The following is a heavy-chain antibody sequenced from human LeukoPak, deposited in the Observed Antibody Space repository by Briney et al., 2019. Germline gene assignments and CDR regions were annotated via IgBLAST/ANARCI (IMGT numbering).Heavy chain of an antibody. J-gene: IGHJ4*02. CDR2: IYPGDSDT. D-gene: IGHD3-10*01. CDR1: GYSFHIYW. CDR3: ARRSTYGSWTNSLFDY. Sequence: GESLKISCKGSGYSFHIYWIGWVRQMPGKGLEWMGIIYPGDSDTRYSPSFQGQITISADKSISTAYLQWSSLKASDTAMYYCARRSTYGSWTNSLFDYLGQGTLVTVSS. V-gene: IGHV5-51*01.